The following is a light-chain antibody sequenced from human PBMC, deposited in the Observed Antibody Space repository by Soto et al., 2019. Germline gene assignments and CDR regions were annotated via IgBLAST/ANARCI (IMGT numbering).Light chain of an antibody. CDR1: QSVSSY. V-gene: IGKV3-11*01. CDR2: DAS. Sequence: EIVLTQSPATLSLSPGEGATLSCRASQSVSSYLAWYQQKPGQAPRLPIYDASNRATGIPARFSGSGSGTDFTLTISSLEPEDSAVYYCQQRYNWLTFGGGTKVDIK. CDR3: QQRYNWLT. J-gene: IGKJ4*01.